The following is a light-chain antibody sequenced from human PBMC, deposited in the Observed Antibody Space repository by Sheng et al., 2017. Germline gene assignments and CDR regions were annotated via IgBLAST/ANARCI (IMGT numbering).Light chain of an antibody. V-gene: IGKV3-20*01. CDR3: QQYGNSPFT. J-gene: IGKJ3*01. CDR2: GAS. Sequence: EIVLTQSPATLSVSPGERATLSCRASQSVNSNLAWYQQKPGQAPRRLIYGASSRATGIPDRFSGSGSGTDFTLTITRLEPEDFAVYYCQQYGNSPFTFGPGTKVDI. CDR1: QSVNSN.